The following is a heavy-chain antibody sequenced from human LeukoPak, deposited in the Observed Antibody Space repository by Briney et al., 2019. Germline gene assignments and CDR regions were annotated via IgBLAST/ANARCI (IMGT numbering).Heavy chain of an antibody. D-gene: IGHD3-10*01. Sequence: GGSLRLSCAASGFAFSSYAMSWVRQAPGKGLEWVSAISGGGGSTYYADPVKGRLTISRDNSRSTLYLQMNSLRPEDTAIYYCAREGYYGSGSPPSLYFDYWGQGTLVTVSS. J-gene: IGHJ4*02. CDR1: GFAFSSYA. V-gene: IGHV3-23*01. CDR2: ISGGGGST. CDR3: AREGYYGSGSPPSLYFDY.